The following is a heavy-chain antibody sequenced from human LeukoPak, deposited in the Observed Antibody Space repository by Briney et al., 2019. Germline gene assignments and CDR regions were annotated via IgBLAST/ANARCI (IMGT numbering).Heavy chain of an antibody. CDR3: ARVDTPSIAAFYDAFDM. J-gene: IGHJ3*02. CDR2: IYYSGNT. V-gene: IGHV4-39*07. Sequence: SETLSLTCTVSGDSISSNGYYWGWIRQPPGKELEWIGSIYYSGNTYYNPSLKSRVTISLDTSKNHMSLKLSSVTAADTAVYYCARVDTPSIAAFYDAFDMWGQGTMVTVSS. D-gene: IGHD6-6*01. CDR1: GDSISSNGYY.